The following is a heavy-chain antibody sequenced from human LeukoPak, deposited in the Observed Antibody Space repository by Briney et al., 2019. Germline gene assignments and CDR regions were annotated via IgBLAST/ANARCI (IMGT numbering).Heavy chain of an antibody. D-gene: IGHD6-19*01. CDR2: ISSSYSYI. CDR3: ARWISSSAWSPYLDY. Sequence: PGGSLRLSCAASGFTFSSYEMNWVRQAPGKGLEWVSSISSSYSYIYYADSVKGRFTISRDNAKNSLYLQMNSLRAEDTAVYYCARWISSSAWSPYLDYWGQGTLVTVSS. CDR1: GFTFSSYE. J-gene: IGHJ4*02. V-gene: IGHV3-21*01.